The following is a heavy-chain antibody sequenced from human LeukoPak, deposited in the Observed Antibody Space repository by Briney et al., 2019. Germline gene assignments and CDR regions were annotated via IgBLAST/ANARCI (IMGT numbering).Heavy chain of an antibody. CDR2: IYSGGST. CDR1: GFTVSSNY. D-gene: IGHD3-10*01. V-gene: IGHV3-53*01. Sequence: GGSLRLSCAASGFTVSSNYMSWVRQAPGKGLEGGSVIYSGGSTYYADSMKGRFTISRDNSKNTLYLQMNSQRAEDTAVYYCASGREYRGAGLDYWGQGTLVTVSS. J-gene: IGHJ4*02. CDR3: ASGREYRGAGLDY.